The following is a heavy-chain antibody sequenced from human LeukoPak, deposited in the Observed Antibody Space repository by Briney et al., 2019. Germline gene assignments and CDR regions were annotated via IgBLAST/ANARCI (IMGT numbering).Heavy chain of an antibody. J-gene: IGHJ3*02. CDR3: ARDSYFDAFDI. V-gene: IGHV3-7*01. CDR2: IKQDGSEK. CDR1: GFTFSSYA. D-gene: IGHD1-26*01. Sequence: GGSLRLSCAASGFTFSSYAMSWVRQAPGKGLEWVANIKQDGSEKYYVDSVKGRFTISRDNAKNSLYLQMNSLRAEDTAVYYCARDSYFDAFDIWGQGTMVTVSS.